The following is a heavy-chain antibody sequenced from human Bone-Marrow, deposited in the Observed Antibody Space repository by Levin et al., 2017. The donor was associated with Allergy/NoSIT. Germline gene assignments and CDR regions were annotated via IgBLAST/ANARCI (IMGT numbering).Heavy chain of an antibody. D-gene: IGHD6-6*01. CDR2: ISGSGGST. CDR1: GFTFSSYA. Sequence: AGGSLRLSCAASGFTFSSYAMSWVRQAPGKGLEWVSAISGSGGSTYYADSVKGRFTISRDNSKNTLYLQMNSLRAEDTAVYYCAKDWEGMSSSRNFDYWGQGTLVTVSS. J-gene: IGHJ4*02. CDR3: AKDWEGMSSSRNFDY. V-gene: IGHV3-23*01.